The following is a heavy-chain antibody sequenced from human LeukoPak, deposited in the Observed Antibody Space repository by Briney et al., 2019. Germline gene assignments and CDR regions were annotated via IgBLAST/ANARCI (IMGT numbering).Heavy chain of an antibody. D-gene: IGHD3-10*01. Sequence: ASVKVSCKASGFTFTSHDYNWVRQATGQGLEWMGWMNPINGNTGYAQKFQGRVTMTRDTSISTAYMELRSLTSEDTAVYYCVRDGEGVAISVNYWFAPWGQGTLVTVSS. V-gene: IGHV1-8*01. J-gene: IGHJ5*02. CDR3: VRDGEGVAISVNYWFAP. CDR1: GFTFTSHD. CDR2: MNPINGNT.